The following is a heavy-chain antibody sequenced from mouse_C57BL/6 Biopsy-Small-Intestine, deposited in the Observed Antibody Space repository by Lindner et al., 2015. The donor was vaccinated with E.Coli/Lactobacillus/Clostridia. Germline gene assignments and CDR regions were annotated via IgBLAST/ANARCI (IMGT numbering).Heavy chain of an antibody. V-gene: IGHV5-17*01. CDR1: GFTFSDSG. D-gene: IGHD1-1*01. Sequence: VQLQESGGGLVKPGGSRKLSCAASGFTFSDSGMHWVRQVPEKGLEWVAYISSGSSTIYYADTVKGRFTISRDNAKNTLFLQMTSLRSEDTAMYYCARGTTMTHFDYWGQGTTLTVSS. J-gene: IGHJ2*01. CDR3: ARGTTMTHFDY. CDR2: ISSGSSTI.